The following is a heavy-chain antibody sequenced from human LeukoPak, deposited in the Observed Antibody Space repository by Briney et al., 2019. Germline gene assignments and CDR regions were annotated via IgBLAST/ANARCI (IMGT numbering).Heavy chain of an antibody. CDR2: IYYSGST. CDR3: ARRTNYGSGSKPPYGMDV. J-gene: IGHJ6*02. CDR1: GGSISSSSYY. D-gene: IGHD3-10*01. Sequence: SETLSLTCTVSGGSISSSSYYWGWIRQPPGKGLEWIGSIYYSGSTYYNPSLKSRVTISVDTSKNQFSLKQSSVTAADTAVYYCARRTNYGSGSKPPYGMDVWGQGTTVTVSS. V-gene: IGHV4-39*01.